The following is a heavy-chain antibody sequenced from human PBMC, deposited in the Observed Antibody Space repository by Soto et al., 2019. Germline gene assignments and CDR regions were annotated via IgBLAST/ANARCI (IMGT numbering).Heavy chain of an antibody. J-gene: IGHJ4*02. D-gene: IGHD2-8*02. CDR2: ISRDGRTT. Sequence: QVQLEESGGGVVQPGRSLRLSCAVSGFTVSSYGMHWVRQAPGKGLEWVAVISRDGRTTFYADSVKGRFTISKDNSRNTLFLEMNSLRDDDMAVYYCTGEVASGYWVQETLVTVSS. CDR1: GFTVSSYG. V-gene: IGHV3-30*03. CDR3: TGEVASGY.